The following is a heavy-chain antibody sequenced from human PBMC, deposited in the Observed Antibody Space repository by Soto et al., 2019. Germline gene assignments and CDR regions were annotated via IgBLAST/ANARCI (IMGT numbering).Heavy chain of an antibody. D-gene: IGHD2-8*01. CDR3: ARRYAGNFDY. CDR1: GGSISNYY. J-gene: IGHJ4*02. Sequence: QVQLQESGPGLVKPSETLSLTCTVSGGSISNYYWSWIRQPPGKGLEWIGYIYYSGCTNYNPSLKSRVTISVDTSKNQFSLKLSSVTAADTAVYYCARRYAGNFDYWGQGTLVTVSS. V-gene: IGHV4-59*01. CDR2: IYYSGCT.